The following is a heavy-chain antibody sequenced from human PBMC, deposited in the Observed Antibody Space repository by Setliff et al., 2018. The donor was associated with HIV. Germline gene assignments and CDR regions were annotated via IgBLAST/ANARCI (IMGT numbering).Heavy chain of an antibody. J-gene: IGHJ5*02. V-gene: IGHV4-61*09. D-gene: IGHD6-19*01. CDR3: SRPHSGRGGGAWFDP. CDR1: GGSVSSGRFD. CDR2: VYTSGST. Sequence: KPSETLSLTCTVSGGSVSSGRFDWRWIRQPAGEGLEWIGKVYTSGSTNYKRSLKLRVTISVYQSKNQFSLRLTSVTVADTAVYFCSRPHSGRGGGAWFDPWGQGTLVTVSS.